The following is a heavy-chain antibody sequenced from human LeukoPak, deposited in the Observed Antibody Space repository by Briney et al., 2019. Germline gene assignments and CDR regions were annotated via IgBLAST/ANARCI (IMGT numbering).Heavy chain of an antibody. CDR1: GYTFTGYY. CDR2: VNPNSGGT. Sequence: ASVKVSCKASGYTFTGYYMHWVRQAPGQGLEWMGWVNPNSGGTNYAQKFQGRVTMTRDTSISTAYMELSRLRSDDTAVYYCARSGDFWSGYLRDWGQGTLVTVSS. V-gene: IGHV1-2*02. CDR3: ARSGDFWSGYLRD. D-gene: IGHD3-3*01. J-gene: IGHJ4*02.